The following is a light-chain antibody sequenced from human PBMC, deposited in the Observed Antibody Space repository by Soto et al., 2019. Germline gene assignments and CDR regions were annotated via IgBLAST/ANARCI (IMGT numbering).Light chain of an antibody. CDR1: QSVSSN. V-gene: IGKV3-15*01. Sequence: EIVMTQSPATLSVSPGERATLSCGASQSVSSNLAWYQQKPGQAPRLLIYGASTRATGIPARFSGSGSGTEFTITISSLQSEDFAVYYCQQYNNWPPGTFGQGTTVDIK. CDR2: GAS. CDR3: QQYNNWPPGT. J-gene: IGKJ1*01.